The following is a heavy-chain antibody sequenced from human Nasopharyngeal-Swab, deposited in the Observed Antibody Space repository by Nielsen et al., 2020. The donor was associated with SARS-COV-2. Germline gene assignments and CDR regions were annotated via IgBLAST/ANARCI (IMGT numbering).Heavy chain of an antibody. CDR2: FYYSGIT. D-gene: IGHD1-26*01. CDR3: AREVVGGLVDS. CDR1: GGSISSYY. Sequence: GSLRLSCTVSGGSISSYYWSWIWQSPGKGLEWIGYFYYSGITNYNPSLKSRVTISVDMSKNQFSLKLSSVAAADTAVYYCAREVVGGLVDSWGQGTLVTVSS. J-gene: IGHJ4*02. V-gene: IGHV4-59*12.